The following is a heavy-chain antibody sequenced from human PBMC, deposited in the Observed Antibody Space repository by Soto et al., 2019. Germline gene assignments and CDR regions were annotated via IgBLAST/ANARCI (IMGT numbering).Heavy chain of an antibody. D-gene: IGHD4-17*01. CDR1: GGTFSSYA. Sequence: SVKVSCKASGGTFSSYAISWVRQAPGQALKGMGGIIPIFGTANYAQKFQGRVTITVDESTSTAYMELSSLRSEDTAVYYCAKHDYGDPTPDMDVWGQGTTVTVSS. J-gene: IGHJ6*02. V-gene: IGHV1-69*13. CDR3: AKHDYGDPTPDMDV. CDR2: IIPIFGTA.